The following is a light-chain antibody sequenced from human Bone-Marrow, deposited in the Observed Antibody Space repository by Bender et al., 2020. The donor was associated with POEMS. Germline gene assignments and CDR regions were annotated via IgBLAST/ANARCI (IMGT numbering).Light chain of an antibody. Sequence: QSALTQPASVSGSPGQSITISCTGTYSDVGGYKYVSWYQQVPGKAPKLMIYDVSNRPSGVPDRFSGSKSGTSASLAISGLQSEDEADYYCATWDDSPEGMFGGGTKLTVL. CDR1: YSDVGGYKY. CDR2: DVS. CDR3: ATWDDSPEGM. V-gene: IGLV2-14*03. J-gene: IGLJ3*02.